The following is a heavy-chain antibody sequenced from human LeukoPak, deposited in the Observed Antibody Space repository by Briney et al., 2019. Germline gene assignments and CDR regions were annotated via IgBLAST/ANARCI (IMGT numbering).Heavy chain of an antibody. J-gene: IGHJ4*02. CDR3: ARHVRDYDILTGYYYYFDY. D-gene: IGHD3-9*01. CDR2: ISYSGST. CDR1: GGSISNYY. Sequence: SETLSLTCTVSGGSISNYYWSWIRQPPGKGLQWIGYISYSGSTNYNPSLKSRVIISVDTSKNQFSLKLSSVTAADTAVYYCARHVRDYDILTGYYYYFDYWGQGTLVTVSS. V-gene: IGHV4-59*01.